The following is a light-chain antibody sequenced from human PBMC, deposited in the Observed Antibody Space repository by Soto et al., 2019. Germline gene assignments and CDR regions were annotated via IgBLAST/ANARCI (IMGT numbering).Light chain of an antibody. V-gene: IGKV3-20*01. CDR3: QQYGSSPLWK. CDR2: DAS. CDR1: QSVSSY. Sequence: EIVLTHSPATLSFSPLEIATLSFSASQSVSSYLAWYQQKPGQAPRLLIYDASNRATGIPARFSGSGSGTDFTLTISRLEPGDFAVYYCQQYGSSPLWKFGQGTKVDIK. J-gene: IGKJ1*01.